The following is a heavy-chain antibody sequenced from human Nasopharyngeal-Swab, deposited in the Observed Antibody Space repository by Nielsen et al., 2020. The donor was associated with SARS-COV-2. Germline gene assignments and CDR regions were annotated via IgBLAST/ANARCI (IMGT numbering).Heavy chain of an antibody. J-gene: IGHJ5*02. CDR3: ARDVIAVAGTLNWFDP. CDR2: IWYDGSNK. D-gene: IGHD6-19*01. Sequence: VRQAPGKGLEWVAVIWYDGSNKYYADSVKGRFTTSRDNSKNTLYLQMNSLRAEDTAVYYCARDVIAVAGTLNWFDPWGQGTLVTVSS. V-gene: IGHV3-33*01.